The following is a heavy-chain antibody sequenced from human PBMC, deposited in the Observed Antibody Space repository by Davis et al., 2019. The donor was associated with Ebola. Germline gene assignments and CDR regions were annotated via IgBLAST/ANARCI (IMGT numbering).Heavy chain of an antibody. V-gene: IGHV1-46*02. CDR2: INPSGGAT. Sequence: SVKVSCKASGYTFNSYYMNWVRQAPGQGLEWMGIINPSGGATNYAQKFQGRVTMTRDTSASTVYMELSSLRSDDTAVYYCARASFGVGPYSSSYYMDIWGTGTTVAVS. CDR3: ARASFGVGPYSSSYYMDI. D-gene: IGHD3-3*01. CDR1: GYTFNSYY. J-gene: IGHJ6*03.